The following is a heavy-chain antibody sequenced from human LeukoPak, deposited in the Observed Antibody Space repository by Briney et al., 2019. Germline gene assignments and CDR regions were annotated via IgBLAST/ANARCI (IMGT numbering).Heavy chain of an antibody. CDR1: GGTFSRYA. J-gene: IGHJ4*02. V-gene: IGHV1-69*06. D-gene: IGHD2-2*01. Sequence: VASVKVSCKASGGTFSRYAISWVRQAPGQGLAWMGGIIPIFGTANYAQKFQGRVTITADKATSTAYMELSSLRSEDTAVYYCARDSSTSNHFDYWGQGTLVTVSS. CDR3: ARDSSTSNHFDY. CDR2: IIPIFGTA.